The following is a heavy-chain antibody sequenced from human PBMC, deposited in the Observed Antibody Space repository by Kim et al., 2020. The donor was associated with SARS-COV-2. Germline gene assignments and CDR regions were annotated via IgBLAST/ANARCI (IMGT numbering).Heavy chain of an antibody. D-gene: IGHD2-2*01. J-gene: IGHJ6*02. CDR1: GGTFSSYA. CDR3: ARGVIVVVPAGDNYGMDV. Sequence: SVKVSCKASGGTFSSYAISWVRQAPGQGLEWMGGIIPIFGTANYAQKFQGRVTITADESTSTAYMELSSLRSEDTAVYYCARGVIVVVPAGDNYGMDVWGPGTTVTVS. V-gene: IGHV1-69*13. CDR2: IIPIFGTA.